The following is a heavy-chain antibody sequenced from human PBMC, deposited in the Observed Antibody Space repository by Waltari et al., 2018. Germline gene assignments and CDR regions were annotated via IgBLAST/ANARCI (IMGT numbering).Heavy chain of an antibody. V-gene: IGHV3-33*01. CDR2: IWYDGSNK. Sequence: QVQLVESGGGVVQPGRSLRLSCAASGFTFSSYGMHWVRQAPGKGLEWVAVIWYDGSNKYYADSVKGRFTISRDNSKNTLYLQMNSLRAEDTAVYYCARGRGPRTIYYYYGMDVWGQGTTVTVSS. CDR1: GFTFSSYG. J-gene: IGHJ6*02. CDR3: ARGRGPRTIYYYYGMDV.